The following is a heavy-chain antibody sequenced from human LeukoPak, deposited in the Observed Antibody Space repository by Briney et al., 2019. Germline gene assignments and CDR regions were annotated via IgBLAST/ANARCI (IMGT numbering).Heavy chain of an antibody. Sequence: ASVKVSCKASGGTFSSYAISWVRQAPGQGLEWMGIINPSGGSTSYAQKFQGRVTMTRDTSTSTVYMELSSLRSEDTAVYYCARGQADLPAAMNYWGQGTLVTVSS. D-gene: IGHD2-2*01. CDR1: GGTFSSYA. V-gene: IGHV1-46*01. J-gene: IGHJ4*02. CDR3: ARGQADLPAAMNY. CDR2: INPSGGST.